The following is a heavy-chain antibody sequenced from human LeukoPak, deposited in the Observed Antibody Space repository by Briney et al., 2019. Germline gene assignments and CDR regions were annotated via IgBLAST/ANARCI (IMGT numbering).Heavy chain of an antibody. CDR3: ARGVLLWFGEPDY. Sequence: ASVKVSCKASGYTFTNYTMNWVRQAPGQRLEWMGWINAGNGNTKYSQKFQGRVTITRDTSASTAYMELSSLRSEDTAVYYCARGVLLWFGEPDYWGQGTLVTVSS. V-gene: IGHV1-3*01. CDR2: INAGNGNT. J-gene: IGHJ4*02. D-gene: IGHD3-10*01. CDR1: GYTFTNYT.